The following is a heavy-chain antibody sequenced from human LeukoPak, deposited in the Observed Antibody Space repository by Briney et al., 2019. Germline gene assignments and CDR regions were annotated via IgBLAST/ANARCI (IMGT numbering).Heavy chain of an antibody. CDR2: ISHDGSNK. Sequence: GGSLRLSCAASGFTFSSYGMHWVRQAPGKGLEWVAVISHDGSNKYYADSVKGRFTISRDNSKNTLYLQMNSLRSEDTAVYYCAKGAIYYDSSGFTFSDYWGQGTLVTVSS. CDR3: AKGAIYYDSSGFTFSDY. D-gene: IGHD3-22*01. J-gene: IGHJ4*02. CDR1: GFTFSSYG. V-gene: IGHV3-30*18.